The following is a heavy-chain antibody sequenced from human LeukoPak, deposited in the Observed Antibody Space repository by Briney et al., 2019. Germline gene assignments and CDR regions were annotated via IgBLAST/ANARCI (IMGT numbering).Heavy chain of an antibody. J-gene: IGHJ4*02. Sequence: GGSLRLSCAASGFTFSSYDMNWVRQAPGKGLELVAVISYDGSNKYYADSVKGRFTISRDNSKNTLYLQMNSLSAEDTAVYYCARGLGMYYFDYWGQGTLVTVSS. V-gene: IGHV3-30-3*01. CDR1: GFTFSSYD. D-gene: IGHD1-26*01. CDR2: ISYDGSNK. CDR3: ARGLGMYYFDY.